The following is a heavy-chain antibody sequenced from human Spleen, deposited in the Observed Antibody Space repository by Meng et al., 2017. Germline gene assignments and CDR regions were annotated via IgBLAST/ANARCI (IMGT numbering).Heavy chain of an antibody. V-gene: IGHV3-21*01. J-gene: IGHJ6*02. CDR2: ISGSSTYI. CDR1: GFTFSTYT. CDR3: VRDNAYYDFWSGFFPPQYNYGMDV. D-gene: IGHD3-3*01. Sequence: GESLKISCAASGFTFSTYTMNWVRQAPGKGLEWVSSISGSSTYIYYADSVKGRFTIAREDAKNSLYLQMNSLRAEDTAVYYCVRDNAYYDFWSGFFPPQYNYGMDVWGQGTTVTVSS.